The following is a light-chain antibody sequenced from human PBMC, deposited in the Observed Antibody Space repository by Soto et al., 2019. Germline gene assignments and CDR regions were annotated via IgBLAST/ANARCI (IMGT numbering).Light chain of an antibody. CDR3: SSYISSSTLYV. J-gene: IGLJ1*01. CDR1: SSDVGDNNY. CDR2: DVT. Sequence: QSALTQPASVSGSPGQSITISCTGTSSDVGDNNYVSWYQQHPGKAPKLMIYDVTHRPSGISNRFSGSKSGNTASLTISGLQAEDEADYYCSSYISSSTLYVFGTGTKLTVL. V-gene: IGLV2-14*01.